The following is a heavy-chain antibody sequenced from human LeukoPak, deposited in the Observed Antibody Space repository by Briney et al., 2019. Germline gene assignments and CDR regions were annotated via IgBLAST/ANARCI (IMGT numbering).Heavy chain of an antibody. CDR2: IRNDGINK. CDR1: GFTFSSYA. Sequence: GGSLRLSCAASGFTFSSYAMSWVRQAPGTGLEWVAFIRNDGINKYYADSAKGRFTISRDNSKSTLYLHMNSLRAEDTAVYYCAKGKIAVAGIDFWGQGTMVTVSS. CDR3: AKGKIAVAGIDF. J-gene: IGHJ3*01. V-gene: IGHV3-30*02. D-gene: IGHD6-19*01.